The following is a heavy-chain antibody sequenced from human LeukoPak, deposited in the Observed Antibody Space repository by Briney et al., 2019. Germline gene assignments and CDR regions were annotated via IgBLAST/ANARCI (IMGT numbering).Heavy chain of an antibody. CDR2: ISSSSSTI. CDR1: GFTFSSYS. CDR3: ARGTYGYWFGP. D-gene: IGHD2-2*03. V-gene: IGHV3-48*04. J-gene: IGHJ5*02. Sequence: GGSLRLSCAASGFTFSSYSMNWVRQAPGKGLEWVSYISSSSSTIYYADSVKGRFTISRDNAKNSLYLQMNSLRAEDTAVYYCARGTYGYWFGPWGQGTLVTVSS.